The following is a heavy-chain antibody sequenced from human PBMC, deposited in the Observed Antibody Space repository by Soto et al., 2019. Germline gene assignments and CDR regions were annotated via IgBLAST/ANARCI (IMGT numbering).Heavy chain of an antibody. D-gene: IGHD6-19*01. CDR3: ARHGLGGWYYYYGMDV. V-gene: IGHV4-39*01. CDR2: IYYSGST. CDR1: SGSISSSSYY. J-gene: IGHJ6*02. Sequence: PSETPSLTRAMSSGSISSSSYYLGLIRQPPGKGLEWIGSIYYSGSTYYNPSLKSRVTISVDTSKNQFSLKLSSVTAADTAVYYCARHGLGGWYYYYGMDVWGQGTTVTVSS.